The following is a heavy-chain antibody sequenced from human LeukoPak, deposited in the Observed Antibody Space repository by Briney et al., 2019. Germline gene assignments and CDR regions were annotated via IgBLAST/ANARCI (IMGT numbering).Heavy chain of an antibody. J-gene: IGHJ5*02. CDR2: INTDSGGT. CDR1: GYSFNTYY. D-gene: IGHD3-10*01. CDR3: TRHVVTLVRGVNNRKEDWFDP. Sequence: ASVKVSCKASGYSFNTYYMNWVRQAPGQGLEWLGWINTDSGGTNYAQKFLGRVTMTRDKANSTAYLELSGLRSDDTAVYYCTRHVVTLVRGVNNRKEDWFDPWGQGTLVSVSS. V-gene: IGHV1-2*02.